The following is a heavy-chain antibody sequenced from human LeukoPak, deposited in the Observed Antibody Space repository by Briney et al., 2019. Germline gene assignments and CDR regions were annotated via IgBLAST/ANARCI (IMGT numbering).Heavy chain of an antibody. CDR1: GFIFGRYA. Sequence: GGSLRLSCAASGFIFGRYAMTWVRQAPGKGLEWVSLTGGGQGFTYYADSVKGRFTISRDNSKNTLYLEMNSLRAEDTAVYYCARDDSVYRIAAAGTNYWGQGTLVTVSS. J-gene: IGHJ4*02. CDR3: ARDDSVYRIAAAGTNY. CDR2: TGGGQGFT. V-gene: IGHV3-23*01. D-gene: IGHD6-13*01.